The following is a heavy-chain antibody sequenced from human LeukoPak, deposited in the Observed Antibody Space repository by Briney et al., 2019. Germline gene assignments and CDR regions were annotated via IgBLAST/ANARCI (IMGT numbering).Heavy chain of an antibody. CDR1: GYTFTSYY. CDR2: INPSGGST. D-gene: IGHD3-22*01. Sequence: ASVKVSCKASGYTFTSYYIHWVRQAPGQGLEWMGIINPSGGSTTYAQKFQGRVTMTRDTSTNTVYMELISLRSEDTAVYYCARSGGYYDSSQDWGQGTLVTVSS. J-gene: IGHJ4*02. V-gene: IGHV1-46*01. CDR3: ARSGGYYDSSQD.